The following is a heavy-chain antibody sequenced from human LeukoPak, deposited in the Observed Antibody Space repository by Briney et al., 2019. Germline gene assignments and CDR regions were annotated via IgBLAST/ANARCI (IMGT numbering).Heavy chain of an antibody. J-gene: IGHJ4*02. CDR3: ARDTGTGYYRLDY. CDR2: IWFDGSKK. D-gene: IGHD1-26*01. Sequence: PGGSLRLSCAAAGFTFSRYGMHWVRQAPGKWLEWVAVIWFDGSKKDYADSVKGRFTISRDNSGNTLSLQMNSLRAEDTAVYYCARDTGTGYYRLDYWGPGTLVTVSS. V-gene: IGHV3-33*01. CDR1: GFTFSRYG.